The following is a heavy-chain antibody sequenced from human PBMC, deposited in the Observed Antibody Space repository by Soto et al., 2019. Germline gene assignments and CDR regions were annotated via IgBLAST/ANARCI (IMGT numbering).Heavy chain of an antibody. CDR2: IYHTANT. J-gene: IGHJ3*02. V-gene: IGHV4-38-2*01. CDR3: ARVMPSRAFDI. Sequence: SETLSLTCAVSCYSISTGYYWGWIRQPPGKGLEWIGMIYHTANTYYNVSLKSRVTISVDTSKNQFSLRLTSVTAADTAVYYCARVMPSRAFDIWGQGTMVTVSS. D-gene: IGHD3-16*01. CDR1: CYSISTGYY.